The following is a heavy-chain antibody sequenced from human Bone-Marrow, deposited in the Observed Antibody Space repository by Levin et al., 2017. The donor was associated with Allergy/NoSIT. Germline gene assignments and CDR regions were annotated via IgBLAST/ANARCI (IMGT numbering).Heavy chain of an antibody. D-gene: IGHD3-10*01. CDR3: VKDGGPIYDSGNYLHDAFDI. CDR2: ISWNSGNI. CDR1: GFSFEDYA. V-gene: IGHV3-9*01. J-gene: IGHJ3*02. Sequence: TGGSLRLSCAASGFSFEDYAMHWVRQAPGKGLEWVSAISWNSGNIGYADSVKGRFTISRDTAKKSLYLQMNSLRPEDTALYYCVKDGGPIYDSGNYLHDAFDIWGRGTMVTVSS.